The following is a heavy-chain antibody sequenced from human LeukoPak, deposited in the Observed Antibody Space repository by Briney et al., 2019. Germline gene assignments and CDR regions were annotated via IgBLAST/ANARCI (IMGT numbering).Heavy chain of an antibody. D-gene: IGHD1-7*01. Sequence: GGSLRLSCAASGFTFSSYAMHWVRQAPGKGLEWVAVISYDGSNKYYADSVKGRFTISRDNSKNTLYLQMNSLRAEDTAVYYCVTETGTTQRVDYWGQGTLVTVSS. CDR1: GFTFSSYA. CDR2: ISYDGSNK. V-gene: IGHV3-30-3*01. CDR3: VTETGTTQRVDY. J-gene: IGHJ4*02.